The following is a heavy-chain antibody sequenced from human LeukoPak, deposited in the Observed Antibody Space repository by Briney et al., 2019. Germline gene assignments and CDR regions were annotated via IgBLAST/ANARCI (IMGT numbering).Heavy chain of an antibody. CDR2: INPSGGST. J-gene: IGHJ4*02. CDR1: GYTFTSYY. V-gene: IGHV1-46*01. D-gene: IGHD6-19*01. Sequence: ASVKVSCKASGYTFTSYYMHLGRQAPGQGLEWMGIINPSGGSTSYAQKFQGRVTITRDTSTSTVYMELSSLRSEDTAVYYCARDPGGWYSPDYWGQGTLVTVSS. CDR3: ARDPGGWYSPDY.